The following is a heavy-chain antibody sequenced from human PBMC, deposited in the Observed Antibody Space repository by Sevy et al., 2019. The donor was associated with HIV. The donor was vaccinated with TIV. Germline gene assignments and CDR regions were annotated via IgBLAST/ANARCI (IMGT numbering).Heavy chain of an antibody. J-gene: IGHJ6*02. CDR2: INSDGRST. CDR3: ARDKIYGMDV. V-gene: IGHV3-74*01. Sequence: GESLRLSCTASGFTFSIFWMHWVRQAPGKGLVWVSHINSDGRSTTYADSVKGRFTISRDNAKNTLYLQMNSLRDEDTAVYFCARDKIYGMDVWGQGTTVTVSS. CDR1: GFTFSIFW.